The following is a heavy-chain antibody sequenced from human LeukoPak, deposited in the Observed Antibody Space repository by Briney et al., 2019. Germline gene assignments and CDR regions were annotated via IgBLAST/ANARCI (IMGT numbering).Heavy chain of an antibody. Sequence: SETLSLTCTVSGGSISSYYWSWIRQPPGKGLEWLGYIYYSGSTNYNPSLKSRVTISVDTSKNQFSLKLSSVTAADTAVYYCARVWYYGSGSHNWFDPWGQGTLVTVSS. CDR2: IYYSGST. CDR3: ARVWYYGSGSHNWFDP. D-gene: IGHD3-10*01. CDR1: GGSISSYY. J-gene: IGHJ5*02. V-gene: IGHV4-59*01.